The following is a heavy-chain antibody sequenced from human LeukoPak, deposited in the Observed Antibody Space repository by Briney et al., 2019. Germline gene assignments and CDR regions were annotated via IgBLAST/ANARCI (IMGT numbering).Heavy chain of an antibody. CDR3: AKDRGRTWVQVAN. V-gene: IGHV3-23*01. CDR1: GFTFSSDA. J-gene: IGHJ4*02. D-gene: IGHD2-15*01. CDR2: ISGSGGGT. Sequence: QPGGSLRLSCIGTGFTFSSDAMGWVRQAPGKGLEWVSGISGSGGGTYYADSVKGRFTIYRDDSKNTLYLQMNSLRVEDTAVYYCAKDRGRTWVQVANWGQGTLVTVSS.